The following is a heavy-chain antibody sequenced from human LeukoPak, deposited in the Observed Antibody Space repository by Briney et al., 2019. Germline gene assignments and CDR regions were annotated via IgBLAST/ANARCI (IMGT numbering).Heavy chain of an antibody. CDR3: ARELGTTRAFDI. CDR2: IYYSGST. Sequence: TLSLTCTVSGGSISSGSYYWSWIRQPPGKGLEWIGYIYYSGSTNYNPSLKSRVTISVDTSKNQFSLKLSSVTAADTAVYYCARELGTTRAFDIWGQGTMVTVSS. CDR1: GGSISSGSYY. J-gene: IGHJ3*02. D-gene: IGHD4-17*01. V-gene: IGHV4-61*01.